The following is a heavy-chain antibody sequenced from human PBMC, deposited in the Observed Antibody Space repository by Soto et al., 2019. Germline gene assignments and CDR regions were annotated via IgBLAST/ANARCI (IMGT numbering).Heavy chain of an antibody. CDR1: GGSISSGGYY. V-gene: IGHV4-31*03. CDR2: IYYSGST. D-gene: IGHD3-22*01. CDR3: ARSPFDSSGYRDAFGI. J-gene: IGHJ3*02. Sequence: SETLSLTCTVSGGSISSGGYYWSWIRQHPGKGLEWIGYIYYSGSTYYNPSLKSRVTISVDTSKNQFSLKLSSVTAADTAVYYCARSPFDSSGYRDAFGIWGQGTMVTVSS.